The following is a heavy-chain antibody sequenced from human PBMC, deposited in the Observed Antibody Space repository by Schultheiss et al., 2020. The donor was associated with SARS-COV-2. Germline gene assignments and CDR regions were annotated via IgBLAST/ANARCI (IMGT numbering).Heavy chain of an antibody. CDR3: AKDMYYYDSSGYSHFDY. Sequence: GESLKISCAASGFTFRSYGMHWVRQAPGKGLEWVASIPHDGTSRYYADSVKGRFTISRDNSKNTLYLHINSLEAEDTAVYYCAKDMYYYDSSGYSHFDYWGQGTLVTVSS. CDR2: IPHDGTSR. CDR1: GFTFRSYG. V-gene: IGHV3-30*18. J-gene: IGHJ4*02. D-gene: IGHD3-22*01.